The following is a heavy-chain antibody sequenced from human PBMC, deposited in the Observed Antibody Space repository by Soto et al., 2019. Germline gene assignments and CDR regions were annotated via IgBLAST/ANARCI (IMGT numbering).Heavy chain of an antibody. D-gene: IGHD3-3*01. CDR2: IYPGDSDT. CDR1: GYIFTNHW. J-gene: IGHJ6*02. V-gene: IGHV5-51*01. Sequence: GESLKISCKGSGYIFTNHWIGWVRQMPGKGLEWMGIIYPGDSDTRYSPSFQGQVTISADKSISTAYLQWSSLKASDTAMYYCARGGGYDFWSGYYNYYYGMDVWGQGTTVTVSS. CDR3: ARGGGYDFWSGYYNYYYGMDV.